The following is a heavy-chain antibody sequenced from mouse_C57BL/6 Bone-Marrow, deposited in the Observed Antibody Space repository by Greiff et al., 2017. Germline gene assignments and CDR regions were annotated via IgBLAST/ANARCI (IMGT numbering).Heavy chain of an antibody. CDR3: VRPIDGYLGFAF. V-gene: IGHV10-1*01. J-gene: IGHJ3*01. Sequence: EVNLVESGGGLVQPKGSLKLSCAASGFSFNTYAMNWVRQAPGKGLEWVARIRSKSNNYATYYADSVKDRFTISRDDSESMLYLQMNNLKTEDTXMYYCVRPIDGYLGFAFWGQGTLVTVSA. CDR2: IRSKSNNYAT. D-gene: IGHD2-3*01. CDR1: GFSFNTYA.